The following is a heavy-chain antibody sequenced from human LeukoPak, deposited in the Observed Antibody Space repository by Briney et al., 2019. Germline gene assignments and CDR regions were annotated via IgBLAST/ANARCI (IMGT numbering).Heavy chain of an antibody. D-gene: IGHD4-17*01. CDR2: INPNSGGT. Sequence: ASVKVSCKASGYTFTGYYMHWVRQAPGQGLEWMGWINPNSGGTNYAQKFQGRVTMTRDMSTSTVYMELSSLRSEDAAVYYCARGVDYAYYFDYWGQGTLVTVSS. J-gene: IGHJ4*02. CDR1: GYTFTGYY. V-gene: IGHV1-2*02. CDR3: ARGVDYAYYFDY.